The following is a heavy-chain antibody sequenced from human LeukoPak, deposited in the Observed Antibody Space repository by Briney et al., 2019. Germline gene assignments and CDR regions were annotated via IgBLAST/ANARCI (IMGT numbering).Heavy chain of an antibody. CDR2: IYPGESDP. Sequence: GESLKTSCKSSGYSFPSYWIGWVRQMPGKGLEWMGIIYPGESDPRYSPSFQGQVTISVDKSISTAYLQWSSLKASDTAIYYCAKIDRQYCSRSSCYALDYWGQGAQVTVSS. J-gene: IGHJ4*02. D-gene: IGHD2-2*01. V-gene: IGHV5-51*01. CDR1: GYSFPSYW. CDR3: AKIDRQYCSRSSCYALDY.